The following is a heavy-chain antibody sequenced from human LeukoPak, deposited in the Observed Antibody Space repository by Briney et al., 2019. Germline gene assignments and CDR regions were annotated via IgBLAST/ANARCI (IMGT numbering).Heavy chain of an antibody. Sequence: KTSETLSLTCTVSGGSISSHYWSWIRQPPGKGLEWIGYIYYSGSTNYNPSLKSRVTISVDTSKNQFSLKLSSVTAADTAVYYCARASYSSSWYYFDYWGQGTLVTVSS. CDR2: IYYSGST. CDR3: ARASYSSSWYYFDY. CDR1: GGSISSHY. D-gene: IGHD6-13*01. J-gene: IGHJ4*02. V-gene: IGHV4-59*11.